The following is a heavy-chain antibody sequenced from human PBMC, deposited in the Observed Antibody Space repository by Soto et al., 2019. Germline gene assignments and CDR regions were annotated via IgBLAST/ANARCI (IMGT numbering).Heavy chain of an antibody. CDR3: ARARIVVAGTIVDY. V-gene: IGHV4-38-2*01. CDR2: IYHSGDT. CDR1: GYSLTSGYY. D-gene: IGHD6-19*01. J-gene: IGHJ4*02. Sequence: SETLSLTCAVSGYSLTSGYYCGWIRQPPGKGLEWIGSIYHSGDTYYNPSLKSRVTISVDTSKNHFSLKLTSVTAADTAVYYCARARIVVAGTIVDYWDQGTLVTVSS.